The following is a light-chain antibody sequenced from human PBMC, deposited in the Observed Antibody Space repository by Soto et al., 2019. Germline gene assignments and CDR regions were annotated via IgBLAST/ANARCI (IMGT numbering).Light chain of an antibody. J-gene: IGLJ3*02. CDR1: SGNIASNY. Sequence: NFMLTQPQSVSQSPGKTITFSCTRSSGNIASNYVQWYQQRPGSSPTNVIYEDKQRPSAIPDRFSGSIDSSSNSGSLTISGLLTEVVAIYYCHSYASYDHVWVFGGGTKLTVL. V-gene: IGLV6-57*01. CDR2: EDK. CDR3: HSYASYDHVWV.